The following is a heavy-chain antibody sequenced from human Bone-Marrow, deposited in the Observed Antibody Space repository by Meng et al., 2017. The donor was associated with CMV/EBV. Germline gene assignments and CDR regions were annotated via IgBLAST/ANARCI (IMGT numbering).Heavy chain of an antibody. J-gene: IGHJ5*02. CDR1: GYTFTGYY. Sequence: ASVKVSCKASGYTFTGYYMHWVRQAPGQGLEWMGWINPNSGGTNNAQKFQGRVTMTRDTSISTAYMELSRLGTDDTAVYYCERKNYAFDPWGQGTLVTVSS. CDR3: ERKNYAFDP. CDR2: INPNSGGT. V-gene: IGHV1-2*02. D-gene: IGHD1-7*01.